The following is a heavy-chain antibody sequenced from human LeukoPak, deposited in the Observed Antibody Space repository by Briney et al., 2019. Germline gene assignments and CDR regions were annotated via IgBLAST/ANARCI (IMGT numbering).Heavy chain of an antibody. Sequence: GGSLRLSCAVSGFSVSGYWMTWVRQAPGKGLEWVANIKQDGSEKNYVDSVKGRITISRDNTENSLFVQMNSLRVEDTAVYYCAREWQGGIAAAGTRIEGDYWGQGTLVAVSS. V-gene: IGHV3-7*01. D-gene: IGHD6-13*01. CDR1: GFSVSGYW. CDR3: AREWQGGIAAAGTRIEGDY. CDR2: IKQDGSEK. J-gene: IGHJ4*02.